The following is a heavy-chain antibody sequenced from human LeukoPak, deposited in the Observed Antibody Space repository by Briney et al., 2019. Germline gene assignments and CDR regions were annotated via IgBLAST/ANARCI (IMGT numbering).Heavy chain of an antibody. V-gene: IGHV3-23*01. CDR1: GFTFTSYS. D-gene: IGHD1-26*01. CDR3: AKKAQYNGNYPLDY. J-gene: IGHJ4*02. Sequence: GGSLRLSCAASGFTFTSYSMSWVRQAPGKGLEWVTGTSDRGDYTYYADSVKGRFTISRDNSKNTLYLQMNSLRAEDTALYFCAKKAQYNGNYPLDYWGQGTLVTVSS. CDR2: TSDRGDYT.